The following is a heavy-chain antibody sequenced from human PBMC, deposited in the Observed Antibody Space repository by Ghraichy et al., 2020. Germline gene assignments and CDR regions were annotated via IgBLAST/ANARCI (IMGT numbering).Heavy chain of an antibody. D-gene: IGHD6-13*01. V-gene: IGHV3-30-3*01. CDR1: GFTFSSYA. Sequence: GGSLRLSCAASGFTFSSYAMHWVRQAPGKGLEWVAVISYDGSNKYYADSVKGRFTISRDNSKNTLYLQMNSLRAEDTAVYYCARDRKQQLGYYYYYYMDVWGKGTTVTVSS. CDR3: ARDRKQQLGYYYYYYMDV. J-gene: IGHJ6*03. CDR2: ISYDGSNK.